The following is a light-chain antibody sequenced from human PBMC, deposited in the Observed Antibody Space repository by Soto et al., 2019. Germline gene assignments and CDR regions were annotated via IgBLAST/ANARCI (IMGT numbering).Light chain of an antibody. Sequence: EIVLTQSPGTLSVSPGERATLSCRASQSVSSSYLAWYQQKPGQAPRLLIYGASSRATGTPDRFSGSGSGTDFALTISSLEPEDFAVYYCQQYGSSSYTFGQGTKLEIK. CDR3: QQYGSSSYT. J-gene: IGKJ2*01. CDR1: QSVSSSY. CDR2: GAS. V-gene: IGKV3-20*01.